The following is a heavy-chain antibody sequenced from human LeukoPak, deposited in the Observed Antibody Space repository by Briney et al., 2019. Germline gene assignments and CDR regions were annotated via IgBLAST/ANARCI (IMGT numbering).Heavy chain of an antibody. CDR1: GFTFRNYA. D-gene: IGHD4-17*01. CDR2: ITGSGSTT. Sequence: GGSLRLSCAASGFTFRNYAVVWVRQAPGKGLEWVSAITGSGSTTYYADSVRGRFTIYRDNSKNTLYLQMNSLRGEDTAVYYCGKDPNGDYVGAFDFQRWGQGTLVTVSS. V-gene: IGHV3-23*01. CDR3: GKDPNGDYVGAFDFQR. J-gene: IGHJ1*01.